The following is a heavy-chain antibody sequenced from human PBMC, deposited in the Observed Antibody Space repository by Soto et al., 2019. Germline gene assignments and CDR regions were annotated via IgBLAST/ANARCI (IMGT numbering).Heavy chain of an antibody. J-gene: IGHJ6*02. V-gene: IGHV1-69*01. CDR1: SYA. D-gene: IGHD2-15*01. Sequence: SYAISWVRQAPGQGLEWMGGIIPIFGTANYAQKFQGRVTITADESTSTAYMELSSLRSADTAVYYCARGRYCSGGSCYYGMDVWGQGTTVTVSS. CDR3: ARGRYCSGGSCYYGMDV. CDR2: IIPIFGTA.